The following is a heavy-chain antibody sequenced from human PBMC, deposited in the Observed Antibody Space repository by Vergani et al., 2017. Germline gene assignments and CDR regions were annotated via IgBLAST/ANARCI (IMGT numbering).Heavy chain of an antibody. D-gene: IGHD3-3*01. CDR2: IKQDGSEK. V-gene: IGHV3-7*01. Sequence: EVQLVESGGGLVQPGGSLRLSCAVPGFTFSSYWMSWVRQAPGKGLEWVANIKQDGSEKYYVDPVKGRFTISRDNAKNSLYLQMNSLRAEDTAVYYCAGGRLRFGDHDWGQGILVTVSS. CDR1: GFTFSSYW. CDR3: AGGRLRFGDHD. J-gene: IGHJ4*02.